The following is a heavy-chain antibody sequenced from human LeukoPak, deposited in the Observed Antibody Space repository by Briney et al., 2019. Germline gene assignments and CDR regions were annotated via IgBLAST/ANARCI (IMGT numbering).Heavy chain of an antibody. V-gene: IGHV3-7*03. CDR1: GFTFTTYW. CDR3: AKDMGFMIVELGAFDI. J-gene: IGHJ3*02. CDR2: IRQDGGEK. D-gene: IGHD3-22*01. Sequence: GGTLSLSCAASGFTFTTYWMAWVRQAPGKGLEWVANIRQDGGEKYYVDSVKGRFTISRDNAKNSLYLQMNSLRAEDMALYYCAKDMGFMIVELGAFDIWGQGTMVTVSS.